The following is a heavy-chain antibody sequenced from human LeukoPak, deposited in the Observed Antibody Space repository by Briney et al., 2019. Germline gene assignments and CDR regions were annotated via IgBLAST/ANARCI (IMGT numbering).Heavy chain of an antibody. V-gene: IGHV3-11*01. CDR1: GFTFSDYY. D-gene: IGHD4-17*01. J-gene: IGHJ5*02. Sequence: GGSLRLSCAASGFTFSDYYMSWIRQAPGKGLEWVSYISSSGSTIYYADSVKGRFTISRDNSKNTLYLQMNSLRAEDTAVYYCAKATDYGDSNWFDPWGQGTLVTVSS. CDR3: AKATDYGDSNWFDP. CDR2: ISSSGSTI.